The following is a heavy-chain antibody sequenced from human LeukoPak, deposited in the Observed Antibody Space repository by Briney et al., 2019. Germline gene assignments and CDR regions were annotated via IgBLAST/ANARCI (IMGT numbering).Heavy chain of an antibody. J-gene: IGHJ4*02. CDR1: GFTFSSYA. CDR3: AHGSMYQLDY. V-gene: IGHV3-23*01. Sequence: GGSLRLSCAASGFTFSSYAMSWVRQAPGKGLEWVSSISGSGSSTYYADSVKGRFTISRDNSKNTLFLQMNSLRAEDTAVYYCAHGSMYQLDYWGQGTLVTVSS. CDR2: ISGSGSST. D-gene: IGHD2-2*01.